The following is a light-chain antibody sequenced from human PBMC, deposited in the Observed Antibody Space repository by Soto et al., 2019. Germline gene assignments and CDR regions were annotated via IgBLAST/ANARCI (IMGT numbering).Light chain of an antibody. V-gene: IGKV3-20*01. Sequence: EIVLTQSPGTLSLSPGERATLSCRASRSVSSRYLAWYQQNPGQAPRLLIYGASSRATGIPDRFSGSGSGTAFTLTISRLEPEDFAVYHCHQYGYSPNTFGQGTKLEIK. CDR1: RSVSSRY. CDR2: GAS. J-gene: IGKJ2*01. CDR3: HQYGYSPNT.